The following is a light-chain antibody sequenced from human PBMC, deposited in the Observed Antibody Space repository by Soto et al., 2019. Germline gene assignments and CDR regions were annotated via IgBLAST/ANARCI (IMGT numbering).Light chain of an antibody. J-gene: IGLJ3*02. V-gene: IGLV2-14*01. CDR3: DSYTVSKSWV. CDR2: EVS. Sequence: QSALTQPASVTGYPGQSITISCTGTSRDVGGYNHVSWYQQYPGTVPKFIIYEVSNRPSGVSDRFSGSKYGNTASLTNSGHQPEYDADYYCDSYTVSKSWVFGGGTKLTVL. CDR1: SRDVGGYNH.